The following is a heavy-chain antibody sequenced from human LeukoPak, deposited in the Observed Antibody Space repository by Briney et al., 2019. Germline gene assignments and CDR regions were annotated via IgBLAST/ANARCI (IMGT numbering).Heavy chain of an antibody. V-gene: IGHV4-59*08. CDR1: HFFSSYY. D-gene: IGHD3-10*01. J-gene: IGHJ4*02. CDR2: ISYSGST. CDR3: TRQWFGELFSVFDY. Sequence: SETLSLTCTVSHFFSSYYWSWIRQPPGKGLEWIGYISYSGSTHYNPSLKSRLTISIDTSKNQFSLKLTSVTAADTAVYYCTRQWFGELFSVFDYWGQGSLVTVSS.